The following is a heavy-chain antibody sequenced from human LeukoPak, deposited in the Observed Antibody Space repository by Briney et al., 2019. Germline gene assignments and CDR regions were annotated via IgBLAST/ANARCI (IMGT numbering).Heavy chain of an antibody. J-gene: IGHJ4*02. CDR1: GGSFSGYY. Sequence: SETLSLTCAVYGGSFSGYYWSWLRQPPGKGLEWIGEINHSGSTNYNPSLKSRVTISVDTSKNQFSLKLSSVTAADTAVYYCARPRKQWLVRSLGYWGEGTLVTVSS. V-gene: IGHV4-34*01. D-gene: IGHD6-19*01. CDR2: INHSGST. CDR3: ARPRKQWLVRSLGY.